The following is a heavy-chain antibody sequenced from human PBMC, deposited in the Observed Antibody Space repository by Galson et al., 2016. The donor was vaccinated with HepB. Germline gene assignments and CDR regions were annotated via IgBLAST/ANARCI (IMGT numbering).Heavy chain of an antibody. D-gene: IGHD6-19*01. Sequence: SLRLSCAASGLTFSSYGMSWVRQAPGKGLEWVSTMSGSGGTTYYADSVKGRFTISRDNSRNTVFLQMNSLTAEDTAVYYCAKAPSGWSYYFDYWGQGIRVTVSS. CDR3: AKAPSGWSYYFDY. J-gene: IGHJ4*02. CDR1: GLTFSSYG. CDR2: MSGSGGTT. V-gene: IGHV3-23*01.